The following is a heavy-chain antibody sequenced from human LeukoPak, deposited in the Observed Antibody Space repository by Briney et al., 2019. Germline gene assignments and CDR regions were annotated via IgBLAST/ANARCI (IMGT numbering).Heavy chain of an antibody. D-gene: IGHD1-7*01. CDR1: GYTFTGYY. CDR3: ARVRTPYNWNYDPRTDYFDY. V-gene: IGHV1-2*02. CDR2: INPNSGGT. J-gene: IGHJ4*02. Sequence: ASVKVSCKASGYTFTGYYMHWVRQAPGQGLEWMGWINPNSGGTNYAQKFQGRVTMTRDTSISTAYMELSRLRSDDTAVYYCARVRTPYNWNYDPRTDYFDYWGQGTLVTVSS.